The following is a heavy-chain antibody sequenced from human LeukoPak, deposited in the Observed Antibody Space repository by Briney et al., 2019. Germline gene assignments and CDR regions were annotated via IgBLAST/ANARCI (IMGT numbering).Heavy chain of an antibody. J-gene: IGHJ4*02. V-gene: IGHV4-39*01. CDR2: IYYSGST. D-gene: IGHD6-19*01. CDR1: GGSISSTSYY. CDR3: ARQASSGWYDY. Sequence: SETLSLTCTVSGGSISSTSYYWGWIRQPPGKGLEWIGGIYYSGSTYYNPSLKSRVTISVDTSTNQFSLKLISVTAADTAVYYCARQASSGWYDYWGQGTLVTVSS.